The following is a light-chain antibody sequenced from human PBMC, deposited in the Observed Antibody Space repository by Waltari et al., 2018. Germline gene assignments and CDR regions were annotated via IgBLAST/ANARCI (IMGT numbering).Light chain of an antibody. CDR3: QQYNNWPFYT. Sequence: EIVLTQSPATLSVSPGERATLSCRASQSVSYNLAWYQQKPGQAPRLLSYGAYTRATGIPARCSGSGSGTEFTLTISSLQSEDFAVYYCQQYNNWPFYTFGQGTKLEIK. CDR2: GAY. CDR1: QSVSYN. V-gene: IGKV3-15*01. J-gene: IGKJ2*01.